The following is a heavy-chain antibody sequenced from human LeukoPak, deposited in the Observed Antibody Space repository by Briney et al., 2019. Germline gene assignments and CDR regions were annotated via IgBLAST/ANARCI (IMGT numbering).Heavy chain of an antibody. CDR2: IKQDGREK. D-gene: IGHD3-3*01. CDR1: GFTFSSYW. J-gene: IGHJ6*03. Sequence: GGSLRLSCAASGFTFSSYWMSWVRQAPGKGLEWVANIKQDGREKYYVDSVKGRFTISRDNAKNSLYVQMNSLRAEDTALYYCARERYYDFWSGYFYYYYYMDVWGKGTTVTVSS. CDR3: ARERYYDFWSGYFYYYYYMDV. V-gene: IGHV3-7*03.